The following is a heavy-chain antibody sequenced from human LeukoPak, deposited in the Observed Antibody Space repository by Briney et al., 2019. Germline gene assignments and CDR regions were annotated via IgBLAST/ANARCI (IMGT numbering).Heavy chain of an antibody. CDR3: ARVGTAEGTLEDY. J-gene: IGHJ4*02. Sequence: PGGSLRLSCAASGFTFSSYWMSWARQPPGKGLEWVANIKNDGSEKYYVDSVKGRFTISRDNPKNSLYLQMNSLRAEDTVVYYCARVGTAEGTLEDYWGQGTLVTVSS. CDR2: IKNDGSEK. CDR1: GFTFSSYW. V-gene: IGHV3-7*01. D-gene: IGHD6-13*01.